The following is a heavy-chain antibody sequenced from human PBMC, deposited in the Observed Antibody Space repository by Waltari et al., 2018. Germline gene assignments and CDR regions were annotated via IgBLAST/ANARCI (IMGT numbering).Heavy chain of an antibody. CDR1: GDSLSGNAW. CDR3: ARDRGRGLYLDS. J-gene: IGHJ4*02. D-gene: IGHD2-15*01. V-gene: IGHV4-4*02. Sequence: QVQLQESGPGLVKPSGTLSVTCAVPGDSLSGNAWWSWVRQPPGKGLEWSGQIHGRGKTNYKPSLESRVTVSRDTSNNQFSLKLASATAADTAVYYCARDRGRGLYLDSWGQGTLVTVSP. CDR2: IHGRGKT.